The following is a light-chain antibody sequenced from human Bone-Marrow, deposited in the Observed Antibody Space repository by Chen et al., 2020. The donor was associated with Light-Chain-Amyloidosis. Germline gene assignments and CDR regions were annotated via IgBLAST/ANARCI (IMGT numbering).Light chain of an antibody. V-gene: IGKV3-20*01. CDR3: QQYGTSPLT. CDR2: GSS. Sequence: EIVLTQSPGTLSLSPGEGANLSCMASQTISSNYLTWYQQKFGQAPRLLIYGSSSRATGIPDRFTGSGSGTDFTLTINRLETEDFAMYYCQQYGTSPLTFGGGTKVEIK. J-gene: IGKJ4*01. CDR1: QTISSNY.